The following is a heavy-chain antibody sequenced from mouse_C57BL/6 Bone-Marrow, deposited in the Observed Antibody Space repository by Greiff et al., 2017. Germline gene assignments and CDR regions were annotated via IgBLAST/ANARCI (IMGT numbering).Heavy chain of an antibody. CDR1: GFTFSDYG. CDR2: ISSGSSTI. Sequence: EVMLVESGGGLVKPGGSLKLSCAASGFTFSDYGMHWVRQAPEKGLEWVAYISSGSSTIYYADTVKGRFTISRDNAKNTLFLQLTSLRSEDTAMXYCARGGLPWFAYWGKGTLVTVSA. V-gene: IGHV5-17*01. CDR3: ARGGLPWFAY. D-gene: IGHD2-4*01. J-gene: IGHJ3*01.